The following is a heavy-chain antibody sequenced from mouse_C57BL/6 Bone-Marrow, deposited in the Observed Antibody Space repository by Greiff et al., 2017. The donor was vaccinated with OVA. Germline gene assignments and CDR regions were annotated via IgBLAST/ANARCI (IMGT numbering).Heavy chain of an antibody. CDR1: GFNIKDYY. D-gene: IGHD1-1*01. V-gene: IGHV14-1*01. CDR3: TLITTVVATDYAMDY. Sequence: VQLKQSGAELVRPGASVKLSCTASGFNIKDYYMHWVKQRPEQGLEWIGRIDPEDGDTEYAPKFQGKATMTADTSSNTAYLQLSSLTSEDTAVYYCTLITTVVATDYAMDYWGQGTSVTVSS. J-gene: IGHJ4*01. CDR2: IDPEDGDT.